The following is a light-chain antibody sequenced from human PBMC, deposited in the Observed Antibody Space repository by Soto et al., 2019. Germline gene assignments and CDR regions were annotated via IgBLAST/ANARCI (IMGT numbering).Light chain of an antibody. CDR1: SSDIGAYDY. CDR2: EGN. Sequence: QSALTQPASLSGSPGQSITISCTGTSSDIGAYDYVSWFQQHPGKAPKLMISEGNNRLSGVSNRFSGSKAGNTAYLTISGLPVDDAAEYFCFSFTTTRTHVFGTRTKVTVL. CDR3: FSFTTTRTHV. V-gene: IGLV2-14*01. J-gene: IGLJ1*01.